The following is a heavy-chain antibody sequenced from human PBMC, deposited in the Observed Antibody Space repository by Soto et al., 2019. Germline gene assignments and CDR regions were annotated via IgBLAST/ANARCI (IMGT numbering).Heavy chain of an antibody. CDR3: ARGSGSSYFDF. J-gene: IGHJ4*02. CDR2: INQDGSEK. D-gene: IGHD3-10*01. V-gene: IGHV3-7*01. CDR1: ALTFRNNW. Sequence: HPGGSLRLSCAASALTFRNNWMSWVRQAPGKGLEWVANINQDGSEKSYVDSVKGRFTISRDRAKNSVYLHLSSLRAGDTAVYFCARGSGSSYFDFWGQGTLDTVSS.